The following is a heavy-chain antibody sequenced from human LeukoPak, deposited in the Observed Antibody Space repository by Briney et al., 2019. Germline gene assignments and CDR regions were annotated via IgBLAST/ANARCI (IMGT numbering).Heavy chain of an antibody. CDR2: ISSSSSYI. CDR1: GFTFSSYS. J-gene: IGHJ3*02. Sequence: PGGSLRLSCAASGFTFSSYSMNWVRQAPGKGLEWVSSISSSSSYIYYADSVKGRFTISRDNAKNSLYLQMNSLRAEDTAVYYCARAGIAAAGPGAGGDAFDIWGQGTMVTVSS. V-gene: IGHV3-21*01. D-gene: IGHD6-13*01. CDR3: ARAGIAAAGPGAGGDAFDI.